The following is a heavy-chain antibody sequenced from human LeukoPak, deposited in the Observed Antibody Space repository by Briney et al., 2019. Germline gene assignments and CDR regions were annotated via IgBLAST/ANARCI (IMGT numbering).Heavy chain of an antibody. CDR2: FDPEDGET. V-gene: IGHV1-24*01. J-gene: IGHJ6*03. CDR1: GYTLTELS. Sequence: ASVKVSCKVSGYTLTELSMHWVRQAPGKGLEWMGGFDPEDGETIYAQKFQGRVTMTEDTSTDTAYMELSSLRSEDTAVYYCATVRSYYYYMDVWGKGTTVTVSS. CDR3: ATVRSYYYYMDV.